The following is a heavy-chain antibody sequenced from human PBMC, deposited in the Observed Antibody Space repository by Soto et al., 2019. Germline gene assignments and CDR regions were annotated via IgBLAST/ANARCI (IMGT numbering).Heavy chain of an antibody. J-gene: IGHJ4*02. CDR3: ARVGYSSGWYEDY. V-gene: IGHV4-59*01. CDR2: IYYSGST. D-gene: IGHD6-19*01. Sequence: SETLSLTCTVSGGSISSYYWSWIRQPPGKGLEWIGYIYYSGSTNYNPSLKSRVTISVDTSKNQFSLKLSSVTAADTAVYYCARVGYSSGWYEDYWGQGTLVTVSS. CDR1: GGSISSYY.